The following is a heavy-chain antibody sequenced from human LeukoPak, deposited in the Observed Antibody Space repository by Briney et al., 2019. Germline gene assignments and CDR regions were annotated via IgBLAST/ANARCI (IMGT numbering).Heavy chain of an antibody. J-gene: IGHJ4*02. Sequence: ASVKVSCKASGYTFTGFYIHWVRQAPGQGLEWMGRINPRIGDTNSARTFQGRVTMTRDTSISTAYMELSRLRSDDTAVYYCARGYDSSGYSLDYWGQGTLVTVSS. CDR2: INPRIGDT. D-gene: IGHD3-22*01. CDR1: GYTFTGFY. CDR3: ARGYDSSGYSLDY. V-gene: IGHV1-2*06.